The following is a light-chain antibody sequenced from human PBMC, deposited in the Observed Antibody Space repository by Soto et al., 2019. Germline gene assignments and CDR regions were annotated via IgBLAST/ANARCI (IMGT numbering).Light chain of an antibody. J-gene: IGLJ2*01. CDR2: SNN. V-gene: IGLV1-44*01. Sequence: QSVLTQPPSESGTPGQRVTIACSGSRSNTGSNTVNWYQQHPGTAPKFLSSSNNQRPSGVPMRFSGSKSGTSASLAISGLQSEDEADYYCATWDDSLNGHVVFGGGTKLTV. CDR3: ATWDDSLNGHVV. CDR1: RSNTGSNT.